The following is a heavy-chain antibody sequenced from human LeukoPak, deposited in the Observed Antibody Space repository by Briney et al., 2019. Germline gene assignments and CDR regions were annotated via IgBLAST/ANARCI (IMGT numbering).Heavy chain of an antibody. D-gene: IGHD3-22*01. Sequence: AGGSLRLSCAASGFTFSRYYMTWVRQAPGKGLEWVANIKQDGSEKFYVDSVKGRFTISRDNSKNTLNLQMNSLRAEDTAVYYCARDLGQYYDTSDNWFDPWGQGTLVTVSS. CDR3: ARDLGQYYDTSDNWFDP. J-gene: IGHJ5*02. V-gene: IGHV3-7*01. CDR2: IKQDGSEK. CDR1: GFTFSRYY.